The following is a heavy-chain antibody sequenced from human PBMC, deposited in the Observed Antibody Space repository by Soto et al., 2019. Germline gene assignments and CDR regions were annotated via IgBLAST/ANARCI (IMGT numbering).Heavy chain of an antibody. D-gene: IGHD3-22*01. Sequence: SVKVSCKASGGTFSSYAISWVRQAPGQGLEWMGGIIPIFGTANYAQKFQGRVTITADKSTSTAYMELSSLRSEDTAVYYCARDRETYYYDSSPNWFDPWGQGTLVTVSS. V-gene: IGHV1-69*06. CDR2: IIPIFGTA. J-gene: IGHJ5*02. CDR3: ARDRETYYYDSSPNWFDP. CDR1: GGTFSSYA.